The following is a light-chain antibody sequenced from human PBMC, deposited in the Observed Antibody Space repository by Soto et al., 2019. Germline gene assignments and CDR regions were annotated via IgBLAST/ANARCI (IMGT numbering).Light chain of an antibody. V-gene: IGLV2-14*03. CDR1: SSDVGGYNY. CDR2: DVS. CDR3: SSYTTSSTVV. Sequence: QSALTQPASVSGSPGQSITISCTGSSSDVGGYNYVSWYQQHHPGKAPKLMIYDVSNRPSGVSNRFSGSKSGNTASLTISGLQAEDEADYYCSSYTTSSTVVFGGGTTVTVL. J-gene: IGLJ2*01.